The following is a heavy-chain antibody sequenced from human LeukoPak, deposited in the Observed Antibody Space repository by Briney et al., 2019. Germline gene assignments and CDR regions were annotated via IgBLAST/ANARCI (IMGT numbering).Heavy chain of an antibody. CDR2: IRWDGKYT. CDR3: ARDLMVRGVIIYYYYYYYMDV. V-gene: IGHV3-30*02. J-gene: IGHJ6*03. Sequence: GGSLRLSCTGSGFNFIEYGINWVRQAPGKGLEWVAFIRWDGKYTYYGDSVKGRFTISRDNAKNSLYLQMNSLRAEDTAVYYCARDLMVRGVIIYYYYYYYMDVWGKGTTVTVSS. CDR1: GFNFIEYG. D-gene: IGHD3-10*01.